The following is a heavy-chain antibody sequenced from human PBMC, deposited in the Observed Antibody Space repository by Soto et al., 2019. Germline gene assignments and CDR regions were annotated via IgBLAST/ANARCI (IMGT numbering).Heavy chain of an antibody. J-gene: IGHJ6*02. D-gene: IGHD3-10*01. Sequence: PSETLPLTCTVSGDSIRSYYWTWIRQSPGKGLEWIAYMYYSGNTNSNPSLKSRVSISVDTSKNQFSLRLTSVTAADTAVYYCASGFSLDVWGQGTTVTVSS. V-gene: IGHV4-59*01. CDR2: MYYSGNT. CDR3: ASGFSLDV. CDR1: GDSIRSYY.